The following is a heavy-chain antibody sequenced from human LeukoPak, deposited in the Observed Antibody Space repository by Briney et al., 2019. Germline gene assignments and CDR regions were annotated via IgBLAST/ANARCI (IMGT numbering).Heavy chain of an antibody. J-gene: IGHJ5*02. V-gene: IGHV4-30-4*07. CDR2: IHDSGST. CDR1: GDSISSGGYS. Sequence: PSETLSLTCAVSGDSISSGGYSWSWIRQTPGRGLEWIAYIHDSGSTYNNPSLKSRLSISIDTSKNQFSLKLNSVTAADTAVYYCARVVAAAGNNWFDPWGQGTLVTVSS. CDR3: ARVVAAAGNNWFDP. D-gene: IGHD6-13*01.